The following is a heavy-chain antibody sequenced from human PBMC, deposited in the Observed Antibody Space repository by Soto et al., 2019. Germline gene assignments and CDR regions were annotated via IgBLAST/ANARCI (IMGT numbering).Heavy chain of an antibody. CDR2: ISTHNGNT. CDR1: VFTSSG. D-gene: IGHD3-3*01. CDR3: AREGILGLFDAYDL. V-gene: IGHV1-18*04. Sequence: VSVKVSCKASVFTSSGISWVRQAPGQRLEWMGWISTHNGNTIYAQKFQGRVIMTMDTSTTTVYTELRSLRPDDTAVYLCAREGILGLFDAYDLWGQGTMVTVSS. J-gene: IGHJ3*01.